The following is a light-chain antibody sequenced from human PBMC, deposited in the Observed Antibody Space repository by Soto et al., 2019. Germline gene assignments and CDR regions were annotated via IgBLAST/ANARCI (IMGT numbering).Light chain of an antibody. CDR2: EVS. J-gene: IGLJ1*01. Sequence: QSVLTQPASVCGSLGQSITISCTGTSSDIGGYNYVSWYQQHPGKVPKLMIFEVSNRPSGVSYRFSGSKSGNTASLTISGLQAEDEADYYCSSYTGSSTLYVFGTGTKVTVL. V-gene: IGLV2-14*01. CDR3: SSYTGSSTLYV. CDR1: SSDIGGYNY.